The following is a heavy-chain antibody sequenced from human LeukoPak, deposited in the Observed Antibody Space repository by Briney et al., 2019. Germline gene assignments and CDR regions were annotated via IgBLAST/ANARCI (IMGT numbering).Heavy chain of an antibody. CDR1: GFTFSSYS. CDR3: ARFRITGTLFDY. V-gene: IGHV3-21*01. Sequence: GGSLRLSCAASGFTFSSYSMNWVRQAPGKGLEWVSSISSSSSYIYYADSVKGRFTISRDNAKNSLYLQMNSLRAEDTAVYYCARFRITGTLFDYWGQGTLVTVSS. D-gene: IGHD1-20*01. J-gene: IGHJ4*02. CDR2: ISSSSSYI.